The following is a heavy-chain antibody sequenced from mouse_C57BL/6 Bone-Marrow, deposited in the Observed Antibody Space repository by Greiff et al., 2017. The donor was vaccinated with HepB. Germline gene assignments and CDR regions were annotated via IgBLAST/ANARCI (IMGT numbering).Heavy chain of an antibody. CDR2: IDPENGDT. Sequence: VQLQQSGAELVRPGASVKLSCTASGFNIKDDYMHWVKQRPEQGLEWIGWIDPENGDTEYASKFQGKATIPADTSSNTAYLQLSSLTSEDTAVYYCTTEGYYYGGCFGVSCTGTTVPLSS. V-gene: IGHV14-4*01. CDR1: GFNIKDDY. D-gene: IGHD1-1*01. CDR3: TTEGYYYGGCFGV. J-gene: IGHJ1*03.